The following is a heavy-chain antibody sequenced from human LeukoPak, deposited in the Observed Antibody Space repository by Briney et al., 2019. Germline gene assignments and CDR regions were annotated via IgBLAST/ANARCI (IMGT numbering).Heavy chain of an antibody. D-gene: IGHD6-6*01. CDR2: INHSGST. Sequence: SETLSLTCAVYGGSFSGYYWSWIRQPPGKGLEWIGEINHSGSTNYNPSLKSRVIISVDTSKNQFSLKLSSVTAADTAVYYCARAGYSSSSHYYYMDVWGKGTTVTVSS. CDR1: GGSFSGYY. CDR3: ARAGYSSSSHYYYMDV. J-gene: IGHJ6*03. V-gene: IGHV4-34*01.